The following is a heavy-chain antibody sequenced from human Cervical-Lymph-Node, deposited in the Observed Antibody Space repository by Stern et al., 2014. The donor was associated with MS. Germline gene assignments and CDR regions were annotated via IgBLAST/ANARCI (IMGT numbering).Heavy chain of an antibody. V-gene: IGHV3-33*01. CDR1: GFTFSSYG. Sequence: VHLVESGGGVVQPGRSLRLSCAASGFTFSSYGMHWVRQAPGKRLEGVAVIRYDGSNKYYADSVKGRFTISRDNSKNTLYLQMNSLRAEDTAVYYCARDPSLRSDYYYYYGMDVWGQGTTVTVSS. J-gene: IGHJ6*02. CDR2: IRYDGSNK. CDR3: ARDPSLRSDYYYYYGMDV.